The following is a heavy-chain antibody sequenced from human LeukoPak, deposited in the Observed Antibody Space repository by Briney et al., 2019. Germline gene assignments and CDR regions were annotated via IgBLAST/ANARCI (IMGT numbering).Heavy chain of an antibody. CDR1: DYPFSILP. Sequence: GGPLTLPCGPWDYPFSILPLRGPPRARGRGGAGFSAFSGSGGSTYYADSVKGRFTISRDNSKNTLYLQMNSLRAEDTAVYYCAKQGWPANSYAFDYWGQGALVTVSS. V-gene: IGHV3-23*01. CDR2: FSGSGGST. D-gene: IGHD2-15*01. J-gene: IGHJ4*02. CDR3: AKQGWPANSYAFDY.